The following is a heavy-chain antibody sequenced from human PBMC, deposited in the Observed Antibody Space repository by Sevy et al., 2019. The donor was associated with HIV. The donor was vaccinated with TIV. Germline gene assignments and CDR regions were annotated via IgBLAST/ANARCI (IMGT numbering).Heavy chain of an antibody. V-gene: IGHV4-4*07. CDR3: ARDPALGGGATTPYYYGMDV. J-gene: IGHJ6*02. Sequence: SETLSLTYTVSGGSISSYYWSWIRQPAGKGLEWIGRIYTSGSTNYNPSLKSRVTMSVDTSKNQFSLKLSSVTAADTAVYYCARDPALGGGATTPYYYGMDVWGQGTTVTVSS. D-gene: IGHD1-26*01. CDR2: IYTSGST. CDR1: GGSISSYY.